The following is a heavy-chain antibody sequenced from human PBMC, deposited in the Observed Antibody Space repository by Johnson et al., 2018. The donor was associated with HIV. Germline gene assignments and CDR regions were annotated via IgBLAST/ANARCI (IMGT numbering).Heavy chain of an antibody. D-gene: IGHD3-22*01. Sequence: EVQLVESGGGLVQPGGSLRLSCAASGFTFSSYWMSWVRQAPGKGLEWVANIKQDGSEKYYVDSVKGRFTISRDNAKNSLYLQMNSLRAEDTAVYYCARQNYYDSIGPCAFDIWGQGTMVTVSS. CDR3: ARQNYYDSIGPCAFDI. V-gene: IGHV3-7*05. CDR1: GFTFSSYW. CDR2: IKQDGSEK. J-gene: IGHJ3*02.